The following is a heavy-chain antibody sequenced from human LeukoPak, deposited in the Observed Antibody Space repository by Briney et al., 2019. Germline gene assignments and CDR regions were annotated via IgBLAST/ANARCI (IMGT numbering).Heavy chain of an antibody. CDR2: ISGSGGST. V-gene: IGHV3-23*01. Sequence: NPGGSLRLSCAASGFTFSSYAMSWVRQAPGKGLEWVSAISGSGGSTYYADSVKGRFTISRDNSKNTLYLQMNSLRAEDTAVYYCAKGTEQWLVSAGFDYWGQGTLVTVSS. D-gene: IGHD6-19*01. J-gene: IGHJ4*02. CDR1: GFTFSSYA. CDR3: AKGTEQWLVSAGFDY.